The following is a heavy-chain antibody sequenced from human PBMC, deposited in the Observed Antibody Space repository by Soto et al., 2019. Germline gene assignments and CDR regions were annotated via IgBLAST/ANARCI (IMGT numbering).Heavy chain of an antibody. CDR2: INSNGRTV. CDR1: GFTFSSRS. CDR3: ASWAGGSWLGPFDY. V-gene: IGHV3-48*01. J-gene: IGHJ4*02. D-gene: IGHD6-13*01. Sequence: GGSLRLSCATSGFTFSSRSMNWVRQAPGKGLEWVSYINSNGRTVYYADSVKGRFTISRDNAQNSLYLQMNSLRAEDTAVYYCASWAGGSWLGPFDYWGQGTLVTVSS.